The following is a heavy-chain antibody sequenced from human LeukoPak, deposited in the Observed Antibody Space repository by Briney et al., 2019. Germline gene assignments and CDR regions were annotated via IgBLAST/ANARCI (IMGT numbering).Heavy chain of an antibody. D-gene: IGHD7-27*01. Sequence: GGSLRLSCAASGFTFSSYAMSWVRQAPGKGLEWVSAISGSGGSTYYADSVKGRFTISRDNSKNTLYLQMNSLRADDTAVYYCAVRTGDLPYYFDYWGQGTLVTVSS. J-gene: IGHJ4*02. CDR3: AVRTGDLPYYFDY. V-gene: IGHV3-23*01. CDR1: GFTFSSYA. CDR2: ISGSGGST.